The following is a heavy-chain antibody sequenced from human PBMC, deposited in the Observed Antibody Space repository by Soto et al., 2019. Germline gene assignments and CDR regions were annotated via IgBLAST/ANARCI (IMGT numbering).Heavy chain of an antibody. V-gene: IGHV3-53*01. J-gene: IGHJ4*02. Sequence: GGSLRLSCAASGFTVSSKYMTWVRQAPGKGLEWVSIIRSGGTTYYADSVKGRFTISRDNSKNTLYLQMNSLRAEDTAVYYCAKRKGITIFGVVISGFDYWGQGTLVTVSS. D-gene: IGHD3-3*01. CDR2: IRSGGTT. CDR1: GFTVSSKY. CDR3: AKRKGITIFGVVISGFDY.